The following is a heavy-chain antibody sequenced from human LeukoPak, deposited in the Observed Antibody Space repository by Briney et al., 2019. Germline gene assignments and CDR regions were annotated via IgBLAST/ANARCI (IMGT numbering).Heavy chain of an antibody. CDR2: NSDDGGNT. D-gene: IGHD1-7*01. J-gene: IGHJ3*01. CDR1: GFTFSSFA. Sequence: GRSLRLSCAASGFTFSSFAIHWVRQAPGKGLEWVAVNSDDGGNTYYAYSVKGRFTISRDNSKNTVYLQMNSLRAEDTAVYYCAKDQRRSTWNYGDALDFWGQGTMVFVSS. CDR3: AKDQRRSTWNYGDALDF. V-gene: IGHV3-30*01.